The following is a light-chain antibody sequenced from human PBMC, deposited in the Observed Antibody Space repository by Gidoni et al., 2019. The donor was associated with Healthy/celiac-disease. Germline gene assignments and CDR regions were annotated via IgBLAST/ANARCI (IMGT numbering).Light chain of an antibody. Sequence: DIPLTKSPSTLSASVGDRVTITCRASQSISSWLAWYQQKPGKAPKLLIYKASSLESGVPSRFSGSGSGTEFTLTISSLQPDDFATYYCQQYNSYSQTFGQGTKVEIK. CDR3: QQYNSYSQT. CDR2: KAS. CDR1: QSISSW. J-gene: IGKJ1*01. V-gene: IGKV1-5*03.